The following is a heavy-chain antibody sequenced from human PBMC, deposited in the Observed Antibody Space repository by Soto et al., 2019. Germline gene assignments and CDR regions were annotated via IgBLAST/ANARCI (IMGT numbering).Heavy chain of an antibody. J-gene: IGHJ4*02. CDR2: IYHSGST. V-gene: IGHV4-30-2*01. Sequence: PSETLSLTCAVSGGSISSGGYYWSWIRQPPGKGLEWIGYIYHSGSTYYNPSLKIRVTISVDRSKNQFSLKLSSVTAADTAAYYCARSPAPYYYDSSGYYADYWGQGTLVTVSS. D-gene: IGHD3-22*01. CDR3: ARSPAPYYYDSSGYYADY. CDR1: GGSISSGGYY.